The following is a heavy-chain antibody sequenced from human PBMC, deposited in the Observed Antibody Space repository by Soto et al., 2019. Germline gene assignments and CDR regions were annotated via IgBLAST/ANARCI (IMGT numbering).Heavy chain of an antibody. CDR3: AKGSTMPPGFDY. V-gene: IGHV3-23*01. CDR2: ISNSATGT. CDR1: GFTFSNYP. J-gene: IGHJ4*02. Sequence: EVQLLESGGGLVQPGGSPRLSCAASGFTFSNYPMTWVRQAPGKGLEWVSAISNSATGTYYADSVKGRFTISRDNSRNTLYLRMNSLRADDTAVYYCAKGSTMPPGFDYWGQGTLVTVSS. D-gene: IGHD1-1*01.